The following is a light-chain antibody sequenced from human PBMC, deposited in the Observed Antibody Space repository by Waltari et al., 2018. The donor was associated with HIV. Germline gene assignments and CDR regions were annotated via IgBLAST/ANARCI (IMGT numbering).Light chain of an antibody. Sequence: QSALTQPASVSGSPGQSTPISCTGTNSDVGGYNYVSWYQQHPAKAPKLMIYDVRNRPSGVSNRFAGSKSGNTASLTISGLQAEDEADYYCSSYTSSSVVFGGGTKLTVL. CDR3: SSYTSSSVV. V-gene: IGLV2-14*03. CDR2: DVR. J-gene: IGLJ2*01. CDR1: NSDVGGYNY.